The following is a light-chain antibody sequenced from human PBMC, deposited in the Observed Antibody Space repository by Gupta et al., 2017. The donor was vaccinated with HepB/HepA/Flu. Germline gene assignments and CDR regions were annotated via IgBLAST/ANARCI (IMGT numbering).Light chain of an antibody. CDR2: DVS. CDR1: SSDVGGYNY. Sequence: QSALTQPASVSGSPGQSITISCPGTSSDVGGYNYVSWYQQHSGKAPKLMIYDVSNRPSGVSDRFSGSKSGNTASLTISGLQAEDEADYYCSSYTSSGAVVFGGGTKLTVL. CDR3: SSYTSSGAVV. J-gene: IGLJ2*01. V-gene: IGLV2-14*03.